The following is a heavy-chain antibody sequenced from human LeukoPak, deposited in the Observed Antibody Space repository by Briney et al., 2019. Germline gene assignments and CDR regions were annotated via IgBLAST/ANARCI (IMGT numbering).Heavy chain of an antibody. CDR3: ATGLDFWSGYSSADY. J-gene: IGHJ4*02. V-gene: IGHV3-23*01. Sequence: PGGSLRLSCAASGFTFSSYAMSWVRQAPGKGLEWVSAISGSGGSTYYADSVKGRFTISRDNSKNTLYLQMNSLRAEDTAVYYCATGLDFWSGYSSADYWGQGTLATVSS. CDR1: GFTFSSYA. D-gene: IGHD3-3*01. CDR2: ISGSGGST.